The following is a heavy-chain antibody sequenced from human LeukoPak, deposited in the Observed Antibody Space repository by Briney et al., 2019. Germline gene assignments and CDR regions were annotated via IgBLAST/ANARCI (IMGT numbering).Heavy chain of an antibody. Sequence: ASVKVSCKASGYTFTSYGISWVRQAPGQGLEWMGWISAYNGNTNYAQKLQGRVTMTRDTSTSTVYMELSSLRSEDTAVYYCARDLQGATTPSPNWGQGTLVTVSS. J-gene: IGHJ4*02. CDR2: ISAYNGNT. D-gene: IGHD1-26*01. CDR1: GYTFTSYG. V-gene: IGHV1-18*01. CDR3: ARDLQGATTPSPN.